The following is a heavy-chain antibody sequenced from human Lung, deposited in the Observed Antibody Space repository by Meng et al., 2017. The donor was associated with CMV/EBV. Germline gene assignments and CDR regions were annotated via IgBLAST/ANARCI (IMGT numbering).Heavy chain of an antibody. CDR2: ISSTGSSI. CDR3: ARDPRPGAYYFGMAV. V-gene: IGHV3-11*04. CDR1: GFSFSDYY. Sequence: GGSLRLXFAASGFSFSDYYMSWIRQAPGKGLEWVSYISSTGSSIYYADSVKGRFTISRDNAKNSLYLQMNSLRAEDTAMYYCARDPRPGAYYFGMAVWGQGTTVXVSS. J-gene: IGHJ6*02. D-gene: IGHD6-6*01.